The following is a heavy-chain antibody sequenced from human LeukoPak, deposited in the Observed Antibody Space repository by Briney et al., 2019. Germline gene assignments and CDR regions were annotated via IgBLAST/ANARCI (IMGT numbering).Heavy chain of an antibody. Sequence: PSETLSLTCSVSGGSISTYNYYWSWLRPPAWTRLEWIGRIYGSGRTNYNPFLNSRATMSVDTSKNQFSLKLSSVTAADTAVYYCARYSGIYSYFDHWGQGTLVTVSS. CDR1: GGSISTYNYY. V-gene: IGHV4-61*02. CDR3: ARYSGIYSYFDH. CDR2: IYGSGRT. J-gene: IGHJ4*02. D-gene: IGHD1-26*01.